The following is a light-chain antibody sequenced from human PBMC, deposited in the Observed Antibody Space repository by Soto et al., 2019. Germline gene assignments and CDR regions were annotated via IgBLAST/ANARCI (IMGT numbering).Light chain of an antibody. Sequence: EIVLTQSPGTLSLSPGERATLSCRASQSVSSTYLAWYQQNPGQAPRLLIYGASSRATGIPDRFSGSGSGTDVTLTIRRLEPEDFAVYFCHQYGSSSYTFGQGTKLEIK. CDR1: QSVSSTY. J-gene: IGKJ2*01. V-gene: IGKV3-20*01. CDR2: GAS. CDR3: HQYGSSSYT.